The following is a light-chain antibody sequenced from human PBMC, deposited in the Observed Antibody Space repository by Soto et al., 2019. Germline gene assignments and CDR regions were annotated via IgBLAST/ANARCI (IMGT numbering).Light chain of an antibody. J-gene: IGLJ3*02. CDR1: SSDVGGYGY. CDR2: EVS. V-gene: IGLV2-14*01. Sequence: QSVLTQPASVSGSPGQSITISCTGTSSDVGGYGYVSWYQHHPGKAPKLMIYEVSNRPSGVSNRFSGSKSGNTASLTISGLQAEDEADYYCCSYTSSTTRVFGGGTKLTVL. CDR3: CSYTSSTTRV.